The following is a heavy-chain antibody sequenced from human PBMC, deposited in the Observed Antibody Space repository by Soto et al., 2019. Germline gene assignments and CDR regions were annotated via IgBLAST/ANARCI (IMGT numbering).Heavy chain of an antibody. CDR2: INVGNGKT. J-gene: IGHJ4*02. CDR1: GYTFTSYA. V-gene: IGHV1-3*01. CDR3: ARDGYCTAGDCYSVH. D-gene: IGHD2-15*01. Sequence: ASVKVSCKASGYTFTSYAMHWVRQAPGQRLEWMGWINVGNGKTAYSQKFRDRVTFIRDTSASTVYMEVRNLRSEDTAVYYCARDGYCTAGDCYSVHWGLGTLVTVSS.